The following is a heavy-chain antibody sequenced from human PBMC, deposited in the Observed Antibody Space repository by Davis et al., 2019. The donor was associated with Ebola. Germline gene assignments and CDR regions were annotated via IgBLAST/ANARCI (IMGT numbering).Heavy chain of an antibody. D-gene: IGHD3-22*01. CDR2: ISYDGSNK. CDR3: ARERYYYDSSGYYPV. J-gene: IGHJ4*02. V-gene: IGHV3-30*03. Sequence: GESLKISCAASGFTFDDYGMSWVRQAPGKGLEWVAVISYDGSNKYYADSVKGRFTISRDNSKNTLYLQMNSLRAEDTAVYYCARERYYYDSSGYYPVWGQGTLVTVSS. CDR1: GFTFDDYG.